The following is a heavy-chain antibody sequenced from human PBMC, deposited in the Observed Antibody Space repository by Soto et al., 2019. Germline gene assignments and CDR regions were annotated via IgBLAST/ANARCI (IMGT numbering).Heavy chain of an antibody. CDR2: IYHSGST. J-gene: IGHJ5*02. CDR1: GGSISSGGYS. Sequence: SETLSLTCAVSGGSISSGGYSWSWIRQPPGQGLEWIGYIYHSGSTYYNPSLKSRVTISVDRSKNQFSLKLSSVTAADTAVYYCARVPDRWGQGTLVTVS. D-gene: IGHD2-2*01. V-gene: IGHV4-30-2*01. CDR3: ARVPDR.